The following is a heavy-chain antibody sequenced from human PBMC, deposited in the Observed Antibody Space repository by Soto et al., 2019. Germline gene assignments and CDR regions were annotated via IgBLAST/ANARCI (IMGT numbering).Heavy chain of an antibody. CDR3: ARDHLPKQTGPDALDI. V-gene: IGHV3-21*01. Sequence: EVQLVEAGGGLVKPGGSLRLSCAASGFTFSSYSMNWVRQAPGKGLEWVSSISSSSSYIYYADSVKGRFTISRDNAKKSLDLQMNSLRAEDTAVYYCARDHLPKQTGPDALDIWGQGTMVTVSS. CDR2: ISSSSSYI. D-gene: IGHD1-1*01. CDR1: GFTFSSYS. J-gene: IGHJ3*02.